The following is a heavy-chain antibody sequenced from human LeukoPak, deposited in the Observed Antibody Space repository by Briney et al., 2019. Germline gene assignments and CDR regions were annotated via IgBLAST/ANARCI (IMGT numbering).Heavy chain of an antibody. J-gene: IGHJ4*02. V-gene: IGHV3-21*01. Sequence: EGSLRLSWAASGFTFSSYSMNWVRQAPGKGLEWVSSISSSSSYIYYADSVKGRFTISRDNAKNSLYLQMNSLRAEDTAVYYCARESYDSSGYDFDYWGQGTLVTVSS. CDR2: ISSSSSYI. CDR3: ARESYDSSGYDFDY. D-gene: IGHD3-22*01. CDR1: GFTFSSYS.